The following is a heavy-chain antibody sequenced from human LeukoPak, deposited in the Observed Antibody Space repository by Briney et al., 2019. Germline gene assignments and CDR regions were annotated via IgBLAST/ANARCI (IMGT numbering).Heavy chain of an antibody. CDR2: ISAYNGNT. J-gene: IGHJ5*02. V-gene: IGHV1-18*01. D-gene: IGHD2-2*01. Sequence: ASVKVSCKASGYTFTSYGISWVRQAPGQGLEWMGWISAYNGNTNYAQKLQGRVTITADESTSTAYMELSSLRSEDTAVYYCARSDRGLYCSSTSCPGYNWFDPWGQGTLVTVSS. CDR3: ARSDRGLYCSSTSCPGYNWFDP. CDR1: GYTFTSYG.